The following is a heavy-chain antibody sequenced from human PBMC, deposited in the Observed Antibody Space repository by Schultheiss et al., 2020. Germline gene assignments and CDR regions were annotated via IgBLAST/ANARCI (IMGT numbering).Heavy chain of an antibody. CDR2: INPSGGST. Sequence: ASVKVSCKASGYTFTGYYMHWVRQAPGQGLEWMGIINPSGGSTSYAQKFQGRVTMTRDTSTSTVYMELSSLRSEDTAVYYCATDRWGGYSYGSVAFDIWGQGTMVTVSS. D-gene: IGHD5-18*01. V-gene: IGHV1-46*01. CDR1: GYTFTGYY. CDR3: ATDRWGGYSYGSVAFDI. J-gene: IGHJ3*02.